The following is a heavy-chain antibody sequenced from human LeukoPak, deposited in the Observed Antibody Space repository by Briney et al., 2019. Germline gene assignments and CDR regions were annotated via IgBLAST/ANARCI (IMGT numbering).Heavy chain of an antibody. V-gene: IGHV4-39*01. Sequence: SETLSLTCTVSGGSISSSSYCWGWIRQPPGKGLEWIGSIYSSGSTYYNPSLNSRVSISVDTSKNQFSLKLSSVTAADTAVYYCARHPLETENNTTLSRLAFDNWGQGTLVTVSS. D-gene: IGHD1/OR15-1a*01. J-gene: IGHJ4*02. CDR2: IYSSGST. CDR3: ARHPLETENNTTLSRLAFDN. CDR1: GGSISSSSYC.